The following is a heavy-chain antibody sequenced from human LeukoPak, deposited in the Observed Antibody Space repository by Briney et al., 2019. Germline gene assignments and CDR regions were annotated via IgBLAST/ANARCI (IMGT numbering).Heavy chain of an antibody. CDR2: ISGSGGST. CDR3: ARDRCSGGSCYGYYYGMDV. D-gene: IGHD2-15*01. Sequence: RSGGSLRLSCAASGFTFSSYAMSWVRQAPGKGLEWVSAISGSGGSTYYADSVKGRFTISRDNSKNTLYLQVNSLRAEDTAVYYCARDRCSGGSCYGYYYGMDVWGQGTTVTVSS. CDR1: GFTFSSYA. V-gene: IGHV3-23*01. J-gene: IGHJ6*02.